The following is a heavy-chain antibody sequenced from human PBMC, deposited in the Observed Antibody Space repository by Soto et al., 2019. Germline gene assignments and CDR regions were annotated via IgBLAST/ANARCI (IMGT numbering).Heavy chain of an antibody. CDR1: GGSISSYY. CDR3: ERGQGGYSSSSD. V-gene: IGHV4-59*01. CDR2: IYYSGST. D-gene: IGHD6-6*01. J-gene: IGHJ4*02. Sequence: QVQLQESGPGLVKPSETLSLTCTVSGGSISSYYWSWIRQRPGKGLEWIGYIYYSGSTNYNPSLKSRGTISVDTAKNPFSQMLSSVTGAETAVYYCERGQGGYSSSSDWGEGTLVTVSS.